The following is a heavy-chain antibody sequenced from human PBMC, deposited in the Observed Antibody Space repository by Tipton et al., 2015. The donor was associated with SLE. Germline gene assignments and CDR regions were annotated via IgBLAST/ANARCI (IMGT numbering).Heavy chain of an antibody. CDR2: IYQSGST. Sequence: TLSLTCTVSGGSISDYSWSWIRQPPGKGLEWIGSIYQSGSTYYKSSLRSRVTISVDTSKNQFSLNLTSVTASDTAVYYCARLGGSGTAFDVWGQGTLVTVSA. CDR3: ARLGGSGTAFDV. D-gene: IGHD3-10*01. V-gene: IGHV4-59*08. CDR1: GGSISDYS. J-gene: IGHJ3*01.